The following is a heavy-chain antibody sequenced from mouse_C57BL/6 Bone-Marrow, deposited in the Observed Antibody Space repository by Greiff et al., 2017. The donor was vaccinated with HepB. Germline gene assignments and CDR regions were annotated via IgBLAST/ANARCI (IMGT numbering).Heavy chain of an antibody. J-gene: IGHJ2*01. CDR3: ARTGTSLYYFDY. Sequence: EVKLQESGPELVKPGASVKISCKASGYSFTGYYMNWVKQSPEKSLEWIGEINPSTGGTTYNQKFKAKATLTVDKSSSTAYMQLKSLTSEDSAVYYCARTGTSLYYFDYWGQGTTLTVSS. CDR2: INPSTGGT. V-gene: IGHV1-42*01. CDR1: GYSFTGYY. D-gene: IGHD4-1*01.